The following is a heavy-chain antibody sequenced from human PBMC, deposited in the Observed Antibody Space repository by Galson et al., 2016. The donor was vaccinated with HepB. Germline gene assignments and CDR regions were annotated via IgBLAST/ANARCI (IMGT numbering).Heavy chain of an antibody. Sequence: SLRLSCAASGFAFDTHAMSWVRQAPGRGLEWISGISGNGDSTFYADSVKGRFTVSRDNSNNMLYLQMNSLRAEDAGLYFCAKGYGVFDSWGQGILVTVSS. CDR2: ISGNGDST. D-gene: IGHD5-18*01. J-gene: IGHJ5*01. CDR1: GFAFDTHA. V-gene: IGHV3-23*01. CDR3: AKGYGVFDS.